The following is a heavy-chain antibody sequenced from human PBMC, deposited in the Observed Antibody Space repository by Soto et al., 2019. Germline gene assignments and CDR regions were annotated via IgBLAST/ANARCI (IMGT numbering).Heavy chain of an antibody. V-gene: IGHV1-69*05. CDR1: VCTFTSYA. CDR2: IIPICGTT. D-gene: IGHD1-26*01. Sequence: SVTVSCTASVCTFTSYASTWVRQAPGQGLEWMGGIIPICGTTSYAQKFQGRVTMTRDTSTSTVYMELSSLRSEDTAVYYCARAATWELPRNFQHWGQGTLVTVSS. J-gene: IGHJ1*01. CDR3: ARAATWELPRNFQH.